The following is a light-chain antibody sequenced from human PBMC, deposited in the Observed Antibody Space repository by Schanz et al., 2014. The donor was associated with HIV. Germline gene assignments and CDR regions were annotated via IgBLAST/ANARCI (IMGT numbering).Light chain of an antibody. CDR2: KAS. CDR1: QSISNW. Sequence: DIQMTQSPSTLSASVGDGVTLTCRASQSISNWLAWYQQKPGKAPNLLIYKASSLESGVPSRFSGSGSGTEFTLTISSLQPDDFATYYCQQLNSFPYTFGQGTMLEI. V-gene: IGKV1-5*03. J-gene: IGKJ2*01. CDR3: QQLNSFPYT.